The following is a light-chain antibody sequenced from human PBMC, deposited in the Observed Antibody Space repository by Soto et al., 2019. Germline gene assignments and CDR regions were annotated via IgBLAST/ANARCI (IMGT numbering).Light chain of an antibody. CDR3: QQYGRSPRT. CDR2: DAS. V-gene: IGKV3-20*01. J-gene: IGKJ1*01. Sequence: IVWPQFPGTLSLSQGERATLSCRASQSVSSYLAWYQQIPGQAPRLLIYDASKRATGIPARFSGSGSGIDFTLTISRLEPEDFAVYYCQQYGRSPRTFGQGTKVDIK. CDR1: QSVSSY.